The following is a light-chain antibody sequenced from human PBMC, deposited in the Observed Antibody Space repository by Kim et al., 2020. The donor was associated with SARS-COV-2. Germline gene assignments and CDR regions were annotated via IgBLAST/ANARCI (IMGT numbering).Light chain of an antibody. V-gene: IGKV3-20*01. Sequence: PGERATLSCRARQSVRSNCLAWYQQRPGQAPRLLIYATSSRATGIPDRFSGSGSGTDFTLTISRLEADDFAVYSCHQYGSSPWTFGQGTKVDIK. CDR3: HQYGSSPWT. CDR2: ATS. J-gene: IGKJ1*01. CDR1: QSVRSNC.